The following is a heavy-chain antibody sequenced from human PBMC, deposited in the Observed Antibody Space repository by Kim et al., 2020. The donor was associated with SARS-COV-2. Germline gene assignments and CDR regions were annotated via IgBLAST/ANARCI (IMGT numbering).Heavy chain of an antibody. CDR1: GGSISSGGYY. J-gene: IGHJ6*02. V-gene: IGHV4-31*03. CDR3: ARDQEVQFGELYGMDV. D-gene: IGHD3-10*01. CDR2: IYYSGST. Sequence: SETLSLTCTVSGGSISSGGYYWSWIRQHPGKGLEWIGYIYYSGSTYYNPSLKSRVTISVDTSKNQFSLKLSSVTAADTAVYYCARDQEVQFGELYGMDVWGQGTTVTVSS.